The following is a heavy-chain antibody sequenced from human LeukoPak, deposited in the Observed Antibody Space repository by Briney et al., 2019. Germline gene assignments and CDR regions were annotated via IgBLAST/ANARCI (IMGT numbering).Heavy chain of an antibody. J-gene: IGHJ4*02. D-gene: IGHD2-2*01. CDR2: ISSSSSPI. CDR1: GFTFSGYS. V-gene: IGHV3-48*01. Sequence: GGSLRLSCAASGFTFSGYSMNWVRQAPGKGLEWVSYISSSSSPIYYADSVKGRFTISRDNAKNSLYLQMNSLRAEDTAVYCCARHFCSSTSCSNWGQGTMVTVSS. CDR3: ARHFCSSTSCSN.